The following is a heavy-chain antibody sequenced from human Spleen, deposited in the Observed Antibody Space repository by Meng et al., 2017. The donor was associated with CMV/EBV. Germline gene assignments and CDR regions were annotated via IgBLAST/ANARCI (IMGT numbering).Heavy chain of an antibody. D-gene: IGHD3-3*01. CDR3: ARQNRITIFGVVHYGMDV. CDR1: GLTFSSND. Sequence: GESLKISCAVSGLTFSSNDMKWVRQAPGRGLEWVSGINWNGGSTGYADSVKGRFTISRDNAKNSLYLQMNSLRAEDTALYYCARQNRITIFGVVHYGMDVWGQGTTVTVSS. J-gene: IGHJ6*02. CDR2: INWNGGST. V-gene: IGHV3-20*04.